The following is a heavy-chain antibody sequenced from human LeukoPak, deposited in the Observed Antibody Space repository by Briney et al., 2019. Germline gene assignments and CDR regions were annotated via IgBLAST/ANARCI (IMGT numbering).Heavy chain of an antibody. CDR3: ARIPVTIFGVVRRGSASYFDY. V-gene: IGHV1-18*01. CDR2: ISAYNGNT. Sequence: ASVKVSCKASGYTFTSYGISWVRQAPGQGLEWMGWISAYNGNTNYAQKLQGRVTMTTDTSTSTAYMELRSLRSDDTAVYYCARIPVTIFGVVRRGSASYFDYWGQGTLVTVSS. CDR1: GYTFTSYG. D-gene: IGHD3-3*01. J-gene: IGHJ4*02.